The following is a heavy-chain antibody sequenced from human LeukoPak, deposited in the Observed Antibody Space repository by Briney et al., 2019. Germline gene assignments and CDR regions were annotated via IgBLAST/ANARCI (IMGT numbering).Heavy chain of an antibody. J-gene: IGHJ4*02. Sequence: ASVKVSCKASGGTFSSYAISWVRQAPGQGLEWMGRIIPIFGTANYAQKFQGRVTITTDESTSTAYMELSSLRSEDTAVYYCVRDPDDDFWSGPFDYWGQGTLVAVSS. D-gene: IGHD3-3*01. CDR2: IIPIFGTA. CDR1: GGTFSSYA. V-gene: IGHV1-69*05. CDR3: VRDPDDDFWSGPFDY.